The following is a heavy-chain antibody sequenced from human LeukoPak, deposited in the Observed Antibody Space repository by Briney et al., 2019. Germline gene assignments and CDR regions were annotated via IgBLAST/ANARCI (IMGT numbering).Heavy chain of an antibody. CDR3: ARGSGRIPFDY. V-gene: IGHV4-59*08. CDR2: IYYSGST. CDR1: GGSMSPYH. J-gene: IGHJ4*02. Sequence: PSETLSLTCTVSGGSMSPYHWGWIRQPPGKGLEWTGYIYYSGSTNYNPSLKSRVTIPVDTSKNQSSLMLNSVTAADTAVYYCARGSGRIPFDYWGQGTLVTVSS. D-gene: IGHD3-10*01.